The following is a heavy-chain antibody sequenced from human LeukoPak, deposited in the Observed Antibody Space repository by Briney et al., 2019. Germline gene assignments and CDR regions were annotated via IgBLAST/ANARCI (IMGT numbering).Heavy chain of an antibody. CDR1: GGSISSYY. J-gene: IGHJ4*02. D-gene: IGHD3-22*01. CDR3: ARTDSSGYYGAY. Sequence: PSETLSLTCTVSGGSISSYYWSWIRQPPGKGLEWIGYIYYSGSTNYNPSLKSRVTISVDRSNNLFSLKLSSVTAADTAVYYCARTDSSGYYGAYWGQGTLVTVSS. CDR2: IYYSGST. V-gene: IGHV4-59*08.